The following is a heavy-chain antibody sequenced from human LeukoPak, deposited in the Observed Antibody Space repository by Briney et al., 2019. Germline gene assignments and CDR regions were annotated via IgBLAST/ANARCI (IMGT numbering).Heavy chain of an antibody. V-gene: IGHV3-30*02. CDR1: GFTFSSNG. D-gene: IGHD3-10*01. CDR3: AKDIGSYYDY. J-gene: IGHJ4*02. Sequence: GGSLRLSCVASGFTFSSNGMHWVRQAPGKGLEWVTFIQYDGSKKYYADSVKGRFTISRDNAKNTLYLQMNSLRAEDTAVYYCAKDIGSYYDYWGQGILVTVSS. CDR2: IQYDGSKK.